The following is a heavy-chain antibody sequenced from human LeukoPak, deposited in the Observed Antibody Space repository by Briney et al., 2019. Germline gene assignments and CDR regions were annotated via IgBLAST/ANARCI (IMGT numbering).Heavy chain of an antibody. J-gene: IGHJ4*02. CDR1: GVTFSPYT. CDR2: ISNDGGYI. D-gene: IGHD2-2*01. V-gene: IGHV3-30*04. CDR3: ARERASCYFDY. Sequence: PGRSLRLSCAASGVTFSPYTMHWFRQAPGKGLEWVAVISNDGGYINYADSVRGRLTISRDNSKNTLYLQMNSLRAEDTAVYYCARERASCYFDYWGQGTLVTVSS.